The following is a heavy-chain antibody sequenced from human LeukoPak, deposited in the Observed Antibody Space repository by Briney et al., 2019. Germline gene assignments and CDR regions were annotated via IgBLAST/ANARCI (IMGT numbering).Heavy chain of an antibody. V-gene: IGHV1-8*01. CDR1: GYSFISYD. CDR2: MNPNSGST. Sequence: ASVKVSCKASGYSFISYDINWVRQATGQGLEWLGWMNPNSGSTGYAQNFQGRVSMTRDTSISTAYMELSNLGSEDTAVYYCARNLAKTGDFDYWGQGTLVTVSS. D-gene: IGHD5-12*01. J-gene: IGHJ4*02. CDR3: ARNLAKTGDFDY.